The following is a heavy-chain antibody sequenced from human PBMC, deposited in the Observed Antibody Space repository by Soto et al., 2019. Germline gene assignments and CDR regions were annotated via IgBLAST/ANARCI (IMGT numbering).Heavy chain of an antibody. CDR2: ISSSSSYI. CDR3: ARVRWSYGDYEARYYYYGMDV. V-gene: IGHV3-21*01. CDR1: GFTFSSYS. J-gene: IGHJ6*02. D-gene: IGHD4-17*01. Sequence: GGSLRLSCAASGFTFSSYSMNWVRQAPGKGLEWVSSISSSSSYIYYADSVKGRFTISRDNAKNSLYLQMNSLRAEDTAVYYCARVRWSYGDYEARYYYYGMDVWGQGTTVTSP.